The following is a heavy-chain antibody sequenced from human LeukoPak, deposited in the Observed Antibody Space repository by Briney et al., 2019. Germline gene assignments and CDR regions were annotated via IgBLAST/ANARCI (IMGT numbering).Heavy chain of an antibody. D-gene: IGHD6-19*01. J-gene: IGHJ4*02. CDR3: AREEPLHGTGWYCDY. CDR2: ISRSSSSI. Sequence: GGSLRLSCAASGFTFSSYSMNWVRQAPGKGVEWVSYISRSSSSIYYTDSVKGRFTIYRDNAKNSLYLQMNSLRAEDTAVYYCAREEPLHGTGWYCDYWGQGTLVTVSS. V-gene: IGHV3-48*01. CDR1: GFTFSSYS.